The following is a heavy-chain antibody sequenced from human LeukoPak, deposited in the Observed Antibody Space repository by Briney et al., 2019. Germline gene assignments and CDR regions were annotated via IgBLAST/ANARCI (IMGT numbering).Heavy chain of an antibody. J-gene: IGHJ4*02. CDR1: GFTFSSYA. CDR3: AREGPPYCGGDCYPHY. D-gene: IGHD2-21*01. Sequence: GGSLRLSCAASGFTFSSYAMHWVRQAPGKGLEWVTVISYDGSNKYYADSVKGRFTISRDNSKITLYLQMNSLRAEDTAVYYCAREGPPYCGGDCYPHYWGQGTLVTVSS. V-gene: IGHV3-30-3*01. CDR2: ISYDGSNK.